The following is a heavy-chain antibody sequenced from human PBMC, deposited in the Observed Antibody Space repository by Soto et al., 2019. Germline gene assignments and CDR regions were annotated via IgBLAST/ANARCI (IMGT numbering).Heavy chain of an antibody. CDR3: ARGPYSGGFDY. CDR1: GFTFSSSG. CDR2: IWYDGSEK. Sequence: QVQLVESGGGVVQPGRSLRLSCAASGFTFSSSGMHWVRQAPGKGLEWVALIWYDGSEKYYADSVKGRFTISRDNSKNPLYLKLNILRAGDTGVYYCARGPYSGGFDYWGQGTLVTVSS. D-gene: IGHD6-19*01. J-gene: IGHJ4*02. V-gene: IGHV3-33*01.